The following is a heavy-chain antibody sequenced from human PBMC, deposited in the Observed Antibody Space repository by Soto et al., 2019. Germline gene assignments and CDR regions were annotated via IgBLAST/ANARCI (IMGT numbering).Heavy chain of an antibody. CDR1: GFTFSSYS. J-gene: IGHJ5*02. Sequence: GGSLRLSCAASGFTFSSYSMNWVRQAPGKGLEWVSYISSSSSTIYYADSVKGRFTISRDNAKNSLYLQMNSLRAEDTAVYYWARGGIDSGYDSLRGFDPWGQGTLVTVSS. D-gene: IGHD5-12*01. CDR2: ISSSSSTI. V-gene: IGHV3-48*01. CDR3: ARGGIDSGYDSLRGFDP.